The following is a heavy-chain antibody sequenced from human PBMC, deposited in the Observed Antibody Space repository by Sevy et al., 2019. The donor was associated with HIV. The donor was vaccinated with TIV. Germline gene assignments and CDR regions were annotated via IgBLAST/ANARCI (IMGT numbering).Heavy chain of an antibody. CDR3: ARSASAGSPNCFDP. CDR2: INPNSGGT. V-gene: IGHV1-2*02. D-gene: IGHD6-13*01. Sequence: ASVKVSCKASGYTFTGYYMHWVRQAPGQGLEWMGWINPNSGGTNYAQKFQGRVTMTRDTSISTAYMELSRLRSDDTAVYYSARSASAGSPNCFDPWGPGTLVTVSS. J-gene: IGHJ5*02. CDR1: GYTFTGYY.